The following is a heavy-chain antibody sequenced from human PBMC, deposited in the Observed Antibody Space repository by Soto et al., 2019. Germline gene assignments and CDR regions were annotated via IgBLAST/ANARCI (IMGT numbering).Heavy chain of an antibody. CDR1: GGTFSSYT. V-gene: IGHV1-69*02. J-gene: IGHJ6*02. CDR2: IIPILGIA. Sequence: SVKVSFKASGGTFSSYTISWVRQAPGQGLEWMGRIIPILGIANYAQKFQGRVTITADKSTSTAYMELSSLRSEDTAVYYCAYCSSTSCSTTHYYYYGMDVWGQGTTVTVSS. D-gene: IGHD2-2*01. CDR3: AYCSSTSCSTTHYYYYGMDV.